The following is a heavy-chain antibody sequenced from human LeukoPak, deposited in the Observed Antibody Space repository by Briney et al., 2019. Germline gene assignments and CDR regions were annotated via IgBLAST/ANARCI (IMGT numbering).Heavy chain of an antibody. CDR3: ARPPYYYDSSGPWDY. CDR2: INPSGVDT. Sequence: ASVKVSCKASGYTFTSYYIHWVRQAPGQGLEWMGKINPSGVDTVYAQKFQARVTMTRDTSTSTVYMELGSLRSEDTAVYYCARPPYYYDSSGPWDYWGQGTLVTVSS. CDR1: GYTFTSYY. V-gene: IGHV1-46*01. D-gene: IGHD3-22*01. J-gene: IGHJ4*02.